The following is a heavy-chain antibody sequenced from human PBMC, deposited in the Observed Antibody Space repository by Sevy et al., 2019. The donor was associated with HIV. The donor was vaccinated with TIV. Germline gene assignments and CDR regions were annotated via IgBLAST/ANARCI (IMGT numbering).Heavy chain of an antibody. D-gene: IGHD3-3*01. V-gene: IGHV4-34*01. Sequence: SETLSLTCAVYGGSFIGYYWSWIRQPPGKGLEWIGEINHSGSTNYNPSLKSRVTISVDTSKNQFSLKLSSVTAADTAVYYCARGNYDFWSGFASGGGGHYYYGMDVWGQGTTVTVSS. J-gene: IGHJ6*02. CDR3: ARGNYDFWSGFASGGGGHYYYGMDV. CDR2: INHSGST. CDR1: GGSFIGYY.